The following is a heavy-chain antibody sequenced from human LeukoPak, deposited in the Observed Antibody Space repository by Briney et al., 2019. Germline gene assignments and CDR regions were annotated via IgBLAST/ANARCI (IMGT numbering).Heavy chain of an antibody. CDR3: ARGLGYSYGYGIDY. CDR2: IWYDGSNK. J-gene: IGHJ4*02. V-gene: IGHV3-33*08. CDR1: GFTFSSYA. Sequence: GGSLRLSCAASGFTFSSYAMHWVRQAPGKGLEWVAIIWYDGSNKYHADSVKGRFTISRDNSKNTLYLQMNSLRAEDTALYYCARGLGYSYGYGIDYWGQGTLVAVSS. D-gene: IGHD5-18*01.